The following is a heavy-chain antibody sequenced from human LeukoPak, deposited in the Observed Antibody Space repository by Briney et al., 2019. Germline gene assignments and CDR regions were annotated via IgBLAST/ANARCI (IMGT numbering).Heavy chain of an antibody. CDR2: ISGSGGNT. CDR3: ATTKQARRYFDY. J-gene: IGHJ4*02. Sequence: PGGSLRLCCAASGFTFSSYAMSWVRRAPGKGLGWVSAISGSGGNTYYGDYVRGRFTISRDNSKNTLYLQMNTLRADDTAVYYCATTKQARRYFDYWGQGILVTVSS. D-gene: IGHD1-1*01. CDR1: GFTFSSYA. V-gene: IGHV3-23*01.